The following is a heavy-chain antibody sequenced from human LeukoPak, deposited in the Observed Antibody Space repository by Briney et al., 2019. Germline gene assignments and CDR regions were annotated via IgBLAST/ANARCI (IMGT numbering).Heavy chain of an antibody. CDR2: INPNSGGT. CDR3: ARDSSGYLKRVSYDY. J-gene: IGHJ4*02. CDR1: GYTFTGYY. V-gene: IGHV1-2*02. D-gene: IGHD3-22*01. Sequence: ASVKVSCKASGYTFTGYYMHWVRQAPGQGLEWMGWINPNSGGTNYAQNFQGRVTMTRDTSISTAYMELSRLRSDDMAVYYCARDSSGYLKRVSYDYWGQGTLVTVSS.